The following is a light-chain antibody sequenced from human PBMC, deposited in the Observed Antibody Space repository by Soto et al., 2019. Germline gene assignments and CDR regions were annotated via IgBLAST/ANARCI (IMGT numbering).Light chain of an antibody. CDR1: QSVISNY. J-gene: IGKJ4*01. CDR2: GAS. V-gene: IGKV3-20*01. Sequence: EIVLTQSPGTLSLSPGERATLSCRASQSVISNYLAWYQQKPGQPPRLLIYGASTRATGIPDRFSGSGSGTDFTLTISRLEPEDFAIYFCHRYGASPLTFGGGTKVEIK. CDR3: HRYGASPLT.